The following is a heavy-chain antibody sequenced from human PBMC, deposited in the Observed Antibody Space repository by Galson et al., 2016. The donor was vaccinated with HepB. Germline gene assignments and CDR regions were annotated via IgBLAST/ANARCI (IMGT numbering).Heavy chain of an antibody. CDR2: IKEDGSEE. V-gene: IGHV3-7*01. D-gene: IGHD1/OR15-1a*01. J-gene: IGHJ4*02. Sequence: SLRLSCAASGFTFSSYWMSWVRQAPGKGLEWVANIKEDGSEEYYVDSVKGRFTISRDNAKNSLYLQMNRLRAEGTAVYYCAKGTTLQVHFGYFDHWGQGTLVTVSS. CDR3: AKGTTLQVHFGYFDH. CDR1: GFTFSSYW.